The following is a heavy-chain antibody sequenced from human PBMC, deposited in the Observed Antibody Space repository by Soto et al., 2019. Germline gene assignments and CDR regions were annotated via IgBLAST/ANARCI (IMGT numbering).Heavy chain of an antibody. CDR1: GFTFSSYG. CDR3: AIDARMIFGVVYYFDY. V-gene: IGHV3-30*03. Sequence: QVQLVESGGGVVQPGRSLRLSCVASGFTFSSYGMHWVRQAPGKGLEWVAVISYDGSNKYYADSVKGRFTISRDNSKNKLYLQMNSLRAEDTAVYYCAIDARMIFGVVYYFDYCGQGTLVTVSS. CDR2: ISYDGSNK. D-gene: IGHD3-3*01. J-gene: IGHJ4*02.